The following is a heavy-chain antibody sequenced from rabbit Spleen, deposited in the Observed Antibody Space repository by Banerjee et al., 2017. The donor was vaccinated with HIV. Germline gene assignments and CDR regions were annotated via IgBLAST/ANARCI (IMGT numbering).Heavy chain of an antibody. CDR1: GVSFSSSSY. D-gene: IGHD1-1*01. J-gene: IGHJ4*01. CDR2: IDTGSSGFT. V-gene: IGHV1S40*01. Sequence: QSLEESGGDLVKPGASLTLSCIASGVSFSSSSYMCWVRQAPGKGLEWIACIDTGSSGFTYFASWAKGRFTISKTSSTTVTLQMTSLTAADTATYFCARDLDGVIGWNFGWWGPGTLVTVS. CDR3: ARDLDGVIGWNFGW.